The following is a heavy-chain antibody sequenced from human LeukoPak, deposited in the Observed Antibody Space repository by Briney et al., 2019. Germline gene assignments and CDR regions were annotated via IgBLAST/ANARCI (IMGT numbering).Heavy chain of an antibody. D-gene: IGHD2-2*01. Sequence: GGSLRLSCAASSFSVFSNYMSWVRQAPGKGLEWVSVIYSGGSTYYADSVKGRFTISRDNSKNTLYLQINSLRAEDTAVYYCARSHCSSTSCPPPYYYMDVWGKGTTVAVSS. CDR2: IYSGGST. J-gene: IGHJ6*03. CDR1: SFSVFSNY. V-gene: IGHV3-53*01. CDR3: ARSHCSSTSCPPPYYYMDV.